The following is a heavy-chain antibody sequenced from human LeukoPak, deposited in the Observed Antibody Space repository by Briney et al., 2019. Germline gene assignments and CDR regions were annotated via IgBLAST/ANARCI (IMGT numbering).Heavy chain of an antibody. CDR3: AKDGRIAAAGTVGSGWPDY. D-gene: IGHD6-13*01. CDR2: IRYDGSNK. CDR1: GYTFTGYY. Sequence: SCKASGYTFTGYYMHWVRQAPGKGLEWVAFIRYDGSNKYYADSVKGRFTISRDNSKNTLYLQMNSLRAEDTAVYYCAKDGRIAAAGTVGSGWPDYWGQGTLVTVSS. V-gene: IGHV3-30*02. J-gene: IGHJ4*02.